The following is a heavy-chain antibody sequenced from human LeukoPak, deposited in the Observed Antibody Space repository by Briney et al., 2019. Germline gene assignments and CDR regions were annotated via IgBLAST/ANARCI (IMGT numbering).Heavy chain of an antibody. J-gene: IGHJ5*02. V-gene: IGHV1-18*01. D-gene: IGHD5-18*01. CDR3: AREGSTQLWSREFDP. Sequence: ASVKVSCKASGYTFTSYGISWVRQAPGQGLEWMGWISAYNGNTNYAQNLQGRVTMTTDTSTSTAYMELRSLRSDDTAMYYCAREGSTQLWSREFDPWGQGTLVTVSS. CDR1: GYTFTSYG. CDR2: ISAYNGNT.